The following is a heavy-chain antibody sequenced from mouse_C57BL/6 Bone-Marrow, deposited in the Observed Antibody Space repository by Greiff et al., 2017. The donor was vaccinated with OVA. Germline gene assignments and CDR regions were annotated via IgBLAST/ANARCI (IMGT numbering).Heavy chain of an antibody. Sequence: VQLQQPGAELVMPGASVKLSCKASGYTFTSYWMHWVKQRPGQGLEWIGEIDPSDSYTNYNQKFKGKSTLTVDKSSSTAYMQLSSLTSEDSAVYYCAREGYWDYFDYWGQGTTLTVSS. V-gene: IGHV1-69*01. CDR3: AREGYWDYFDY. CDR1: GYTFTSYW. J-gene: IGHJ2*01. D-gene: IGHD2-3*01. CDR2: IDPSDSYT.